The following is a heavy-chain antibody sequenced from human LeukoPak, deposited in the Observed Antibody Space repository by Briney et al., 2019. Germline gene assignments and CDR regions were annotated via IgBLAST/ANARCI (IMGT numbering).Heavy chain of an antibody. CDR1: GGTFSSYA. D-gene: IGHD4-17*01. J-gene: IGHJ4*02. CDR2: IIPILGIA. CDR3: ARDHDYGDYPHAADY. Sequence: SVKVSCKASGGTFSSYAISWVRQAPGQVLGWMGRIIPILGIANYAQKFQGRVTITADKSTSTAYMELSSLRSEDTAVYYCARDHDYGDYPHAADYWGQGTLVTVSS. V-gene: IGHV1-69*04.